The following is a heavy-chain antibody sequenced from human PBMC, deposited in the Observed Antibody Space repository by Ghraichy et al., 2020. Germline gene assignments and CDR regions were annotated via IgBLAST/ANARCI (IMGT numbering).Heavy chain of an antibody. J-gene: IGHJ4*02. CDR1: GFIFSGFN. CDR2: VNQDGSER. Sequence: GGSLRLSCEASGFIFSGFNMNWVRQAPGKGLEWVANVNQDGSERSYVESVRGRFTISRDNPKKSLYLQMNSLRVEDTAVYYYARWGTGNLNYWGQGTLVTVSS. V-gene: IGHV3-7*01. CDR3: ARWGTGNLNY. D-gene: IGHD1-1*01.